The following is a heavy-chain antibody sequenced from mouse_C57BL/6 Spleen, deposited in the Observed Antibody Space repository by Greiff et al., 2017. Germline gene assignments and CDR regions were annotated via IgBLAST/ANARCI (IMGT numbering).Heavy chain of an antibody. CDR2: ISGGGGNT. D-gene: IGHD2-2*01. J-gene: IGHJ2*01. V-gene: IGHV5-9*01. CDR3: ARHLHYGDDGGYYFDY. Sequence: DVKLVESGGGLVKPGGSLKLSCAASGFTFSSYTMSWVRQTPEKRLEWVATISGGGGNTYYPDSVKGRFTISRDNAKNTLYLQMGSLRSEDTALYYCARHLHYGDDGGYYFDYWGQGTTLTVSS. CDR1: GFTFSSYT.